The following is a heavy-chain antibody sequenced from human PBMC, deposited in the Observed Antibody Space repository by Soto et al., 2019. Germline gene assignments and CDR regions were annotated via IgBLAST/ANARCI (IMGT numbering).Heavy chain of an antibody. J-gene: IGHJ4*02. CDR3: ASLQLVFYFDY. V-gene: IGHV4-39*01. CDR1: GGSISSSSYY. CDR2: IYYSGST. Sequence: TLSLTCTVSGGSISSSSYYWGWIRQPPGKGLEWIGSIYYSGSTYYNPSLKSRVTISVDTSKNQFSLKLSSVTAADTAVYYCASLQLVFYFDYWGQGTLVTVSS. D-gene: IGHD6-13*01.